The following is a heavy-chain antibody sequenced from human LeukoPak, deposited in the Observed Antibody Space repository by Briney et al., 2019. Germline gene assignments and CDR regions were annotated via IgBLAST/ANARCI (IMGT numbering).Heavy chain of an antibody. CDR2: ISSSSSYM. V-gene: IGHV3-21*01. Sequence: PGGSLRLSCAASGFTFSSYSMNWARQAPGKGLEWVSSISSSSSYMYYADSVKGRFTISRDNAKNSLYMQVNSLRAEDTAVYYCARGGYSSSWYHDSWGQGTLVTVSS. J-gene: IGHJ4*02. D-gene: IGHD6-13*01. CDR1: GFTFSSYS. CDR3: ARGGYSSSWYHDS.